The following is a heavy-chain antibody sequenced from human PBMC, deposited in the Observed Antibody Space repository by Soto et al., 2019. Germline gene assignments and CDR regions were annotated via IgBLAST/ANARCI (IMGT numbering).Heavy chain of an antibody. CDR2: TYYRSKWYN. Sequence: PSQTLSLTCAISGDSVSSNSAAWNWIRQSPSRGLEWLGRTYYRSKWYNDYAVSVKSRTTINPDTSKNQFSLQLNSVTPEDTAVYYCARDRHVWGSYRYGSRLYYFDYWGQGTLVTVSS. D-gene: IGHD3-16*02. J-gene: IGHJ4*02. CDR3: ARDRHVWGSYRYGSRLYYFDY. V-gene: IGHV6-1*01. CDR1: GDSVSSNSAA.